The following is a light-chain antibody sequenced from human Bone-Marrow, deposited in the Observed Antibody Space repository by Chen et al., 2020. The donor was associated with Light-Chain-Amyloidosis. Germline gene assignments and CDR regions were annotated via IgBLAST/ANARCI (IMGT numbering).Light chain of an antibody. J-gene: IGKJ4*01. V-gene: IGKV3-20*01. CDR3: QQYGTSPLT. CDR2: GSS. Sequence: EIVLTQSPGTLSLSPGEGANLSCRASQTISSNYLTWYQQKLGQAPRLLIYGSSSRATGIPDRFTRSGSGTDFTLTINRLVPEDVAMYYCQQYGTSPLTFGGGTKVEIK. CDR1: QTISSNY.